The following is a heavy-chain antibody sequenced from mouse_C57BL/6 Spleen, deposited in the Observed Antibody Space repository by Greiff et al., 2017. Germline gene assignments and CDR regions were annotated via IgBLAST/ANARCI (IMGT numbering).Heavy chain of an antibody. J-gene: IGHJ4*01. V-gene: IGHV1-50*01. CDR2: IDPSDSCT. D-gene: IGHD2-4*01. Sequence: QVQLKQPGAELVKPGASVKLSCKASGYTFTSYWMQWVKQRPGQGLEWIGEIDPSDSCTNYNQKFKGKAPLTVATSSSTAYMQLSSLASEDSSFYYSARKRRLRWSAMDDWGKGTSVTVSS. CDR1: GYTFTSYW. CDR3: ARKRRLRWSAMDD.